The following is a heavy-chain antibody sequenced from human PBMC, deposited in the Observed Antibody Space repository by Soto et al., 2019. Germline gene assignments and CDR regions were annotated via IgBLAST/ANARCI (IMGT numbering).Heavy chain of an antibody. J-gene: IGHJ4*02. CDR3: AREGGYSYGHDY. V-gene: IGHV4-59*01. CDR1: SGSISSYY. CDR2: IYYSGST. Sequence: SEPLSVTCTVSSGSISSYYLSCILQPPGKGLEWIGYIYYSGSTNYNPSLKSRVTISVDTSKNQFSLKLSSVTAADTAVYYCAREGGYSYGHDYWGQGTLVTVSS. D-gene: IGHD5-18*01.